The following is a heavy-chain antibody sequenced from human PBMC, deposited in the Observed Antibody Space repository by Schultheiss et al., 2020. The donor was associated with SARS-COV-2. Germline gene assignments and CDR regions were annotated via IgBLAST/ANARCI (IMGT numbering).Heavy chain of an antibody. J-gene: IGHJ4*02. V-gene: IGHV3-7*03. CDR1: GFTFSSYG. D-gene: IGHD1-14*01. CDR2: IKQDGREK. Sequence: LSLTCAASGFTFSSYGMHWVRQAPGKGLEWVANIKQDGREKYYVGSVQGRFTISRDNANNSLYLQMNNLRADDTAVYYCATVGNRYFDFWGQGTLVTVSS. CDR3: ATVGNRYFDF.